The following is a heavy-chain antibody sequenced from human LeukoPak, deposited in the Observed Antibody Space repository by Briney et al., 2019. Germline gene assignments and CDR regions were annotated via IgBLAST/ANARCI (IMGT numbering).Heavy chain of an antibody. V-gene: IGHV3-23*01. D-gene: IGHD6-19*01. Sequence: GGSLRLSCAASGFTFSSYAMSWVRQAPGKGLEWVSAISGSGGSTYYADSVKGRFTISRDNSKNTLYLQMNSLRAEDTAVYYCAKVSISSGWYSAFDYWDQGTLVTVSS. CDR3: AKVSISSGWYSAFDY. J-gene: IGHJ4*02. CDR2: ISGSGGST. CDR1: GFTFSSYA.